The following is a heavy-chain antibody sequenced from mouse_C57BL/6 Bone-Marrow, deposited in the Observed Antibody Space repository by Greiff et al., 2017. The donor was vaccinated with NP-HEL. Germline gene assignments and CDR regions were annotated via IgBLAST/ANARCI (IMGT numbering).Heavy chain of an antibody. CDR1: GYSITSGYD. D-gene: IGHD2-4*01. V-gene: IGHV3-1*01. J-gene: IGHJ1*03. CDR3: ARGYDYDRDWYFDV. Sequence: EVQVVESGPGMVKPSQSLSLTCTVTGYSITSGYDWHWIRHFPGNKLEWMGYISYSGSTNYNPSLKSRISITHDTSKNHFFLKLNSVTTEDTATYYCARGYDYDRDWYFDVWGTGTTVTVSS. CDR2: ISYSGST.